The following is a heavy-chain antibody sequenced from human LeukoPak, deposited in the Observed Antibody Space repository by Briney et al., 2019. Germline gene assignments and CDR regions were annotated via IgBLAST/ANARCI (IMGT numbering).Heavy chain of an antibody. CDR1: GYTFTRHY. D-gene: IGHD6-13*01. V-gene: IGHV1-2*02. CDR2: INPNSGDT. CDR3: ARAGITAAGPNYYYHYMDV. J-gene: IGHJ6*03. Sequence: ASVKVSCKASGYTFTRHYTHWARQAPGQGLEWMGWINPNSGDTDYSQKFQGRVTMTRDTSITTAYMEVSRLRSDDTAVYYCARAGITAAGPNYYYHYMDVWGKGTTVTVSS.